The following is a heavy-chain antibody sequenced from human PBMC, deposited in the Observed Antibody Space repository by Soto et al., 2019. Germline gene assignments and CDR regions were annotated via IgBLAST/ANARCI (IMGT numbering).Heavy chain of an antibody. J-gene: IGHJ6*03. CDR2: MSDTGVST. CDR1: GFTFSSYG. D-gene: IGHD2-8*01. CDR3: SKKISYCTIGVCQMCQYYFFLDV. Sequence: EVQLLESGGGLVQPGGSLRLSCAASGFTFSSYGMSWVRQAPGKGLEWVSAMSDTGVSTYYADSVKGRFTISRDNSHNTLYLQMMSLRADDAAVYYCSKKISYCTIGVCQMCQYYFFLDVWGKGTAVTVSS. V-gene: IGHV3-23*01.